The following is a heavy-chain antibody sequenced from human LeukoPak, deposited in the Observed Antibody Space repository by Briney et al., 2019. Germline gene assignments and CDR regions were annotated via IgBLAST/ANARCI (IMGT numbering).Heavy chain of an antibody. J-gene: IGHJ5*02. CDR3: ARDPTDYYDSSGYYP. Sequence: ASVKVSCKASGYTFTSYYMHWVRQAPGQGLEWMGGIIPIFGTANYAQKFQGRVTITADESTSTAYMELSSLRSEDTAVYYCARDPTDYYDSSGYYPWGQGTLVTVSS. CDR1: GYTFTSYY. D-gene: IGHD3-22*01. CDR2: IIPIFGTA. V-gene: IGHV1-69*13.